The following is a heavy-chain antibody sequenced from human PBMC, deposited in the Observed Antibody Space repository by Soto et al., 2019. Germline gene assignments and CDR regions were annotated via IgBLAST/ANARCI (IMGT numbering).Heavy chain of an antibody. V-gene: IGHV3-74*01. CDR1: GFTFNKYP. CDR3: VRDNGGY. CDR2: INRDGST. D-gene: IGHD2-8*01. J-gene: IGHJ4*02. Sequence: VQVVESGGGLVQPGGSLRLSCAASGFTFNKYPLYWVRQAAGKGLVWVSRINRDGSTFYAGCVKGRFTISRDNAKETLNLQMDGLRVEYTAVYFWVRDNGGYWGQGTLVTVSS.